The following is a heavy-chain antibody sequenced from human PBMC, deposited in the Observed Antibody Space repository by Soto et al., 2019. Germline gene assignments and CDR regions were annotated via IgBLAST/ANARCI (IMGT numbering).Heavy chain of an antibody. Sequence: GESLKISCKGSGYSFTSYWISWVRQMPGKGLERMGRIDPSDSYTNYSPSFQGHVTISADKSISTAYLQWSSLKASDTAMYYCARHRVQLWSYYYDSSGYPDYWGQGTLVTVSS. CDR1: GYSFTSYW. J-gene: IGHJ4*02. V-gene: IGHV5-10-1*01. CDR3: ARHRVQLWSYYYDSSGYPDY. D-gene: IGHD3-22*01. CDR2: IDPSDSYT.